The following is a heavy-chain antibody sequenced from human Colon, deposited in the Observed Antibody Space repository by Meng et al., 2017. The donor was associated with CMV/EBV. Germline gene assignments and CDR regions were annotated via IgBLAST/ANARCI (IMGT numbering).Heavy chain of an antibody. Sequence: QVQLVQSVTEVKKPGASVKVSCKTSGYTFTANHLHWVRQAPGQGLEWMGWIYPQDGGTYFAQKFQDRATLTRDTSITTAYMELSGLTSDDTAIYYCVRESWYFDFWGEGTLVTVSS. CDR1: GYTFTANH. CDR3: VRESWYFDF. V-gene: IGHV1-2*02. D-gene: IGHD6-13*01. J-gene: IGHJ4*02. CDR2: IYPQDGGT.